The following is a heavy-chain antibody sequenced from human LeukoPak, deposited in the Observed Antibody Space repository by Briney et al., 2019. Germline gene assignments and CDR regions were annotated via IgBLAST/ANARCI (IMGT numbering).Heavy chain of an antibody. J-gene: IGHJ3*02. CDR2: INPNSGGT. Sequence: GESLKISCKGSGYTFTGYYMHWVRQAPGQGLEWMGWINPNSGGTNYAQKFQGRVTMTRDTSISTAYMELSRLRSDDTAVYYCARAEGTKRQAAFDIWGQGTMVTVSS. D-gene: IGHD5-24*01. V-gene: IGHV1-2*02. CDR1: GYTFTGYY. CDR3: ARAEGTKRQAAFDI.